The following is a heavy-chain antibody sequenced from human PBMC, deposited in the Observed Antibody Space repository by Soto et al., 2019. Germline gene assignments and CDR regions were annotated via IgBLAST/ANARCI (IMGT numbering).Heavy chain of an antibody. CDR3: VTTIGINVPVGSVWFDP. Sequence: GGSLRLSCAISGFTVSSSYMSWVRQAPGKGLEWVSVLYSSGASYYADSVKGRFTISRDNSKNILYLQMNSLRAEDTAMYYCVTTIGINVPVGSVWFDPWGHGTMVTVSS. V-gene: IGHV3-53*01. CDR1: GFTVSSSY. D-gene: IGHD3-10*01. J-gene: IGHJ5*02. CDR2: LYSSGAS.